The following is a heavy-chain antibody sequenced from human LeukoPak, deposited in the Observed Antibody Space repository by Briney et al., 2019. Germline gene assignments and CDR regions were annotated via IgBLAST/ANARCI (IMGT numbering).Heavy chain of an antibody. CDR1: GFTFNTYA. V-gene: IGHV3-23*01. D-gene: IGHD1-26*01. CDR2: ISDSGERT. CDR3: VTQSYSGSDNYYFHY. J-gene: IGHJ4*02. Sequence: PGGSLRLSCVTSGFTFNTYAMSWVRQAPGKGMEWVSIISDSGERTYYADSVKGRFTVSIDNSKNTLYLQMKSLRAEDTAVYYCVTQSYSGSDNYYFHYWGQGTLVAVSS.